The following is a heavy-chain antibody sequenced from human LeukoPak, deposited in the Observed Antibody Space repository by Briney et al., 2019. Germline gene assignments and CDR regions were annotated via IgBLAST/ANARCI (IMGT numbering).Heavy chain of an antibody. CDR3: ARGGSSSWSSPHWYLDL. J-gene: IGHJ2*01. V-gene: IGHV1-2*02. Sequence: GASVKVSCKASGYTFTSYDINWVRQAPGQGLEWMGWINANNGDTEYARKFQGRVTMTRDTSINSAHMELKNLASDDTAVYYCARGGSSSWSSPHWYLDLWGRGTLVTVSS. CDR1: GYTFTSYD. CDR2: INANNGDT. D-gene: IGHD6-13*01.